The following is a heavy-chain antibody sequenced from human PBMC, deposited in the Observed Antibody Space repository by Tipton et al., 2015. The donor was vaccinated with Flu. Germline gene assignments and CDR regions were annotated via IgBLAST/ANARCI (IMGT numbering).Heavy chain of an antibody. CDR1: GYSISSGYY. D-gene: IGHD6-13*01. CDR3: AREGGGRVSSSSRYEWFYYYYGMDV. Sequence: LRLSCTVSGYSISSGYYWDWIRQPPGKGLEWIGSIYHSGSTYYNPSLKSRVTISVDTSKNQFSLKLSSVTAADTAVYYCAREGGGRVSSSSRYEWFYYYYGMDVWGQGTTVTVSS. V-gene: IGHV4-38-2*02. J-gene: IGHJ6*02. CDR2: IYHSGST.